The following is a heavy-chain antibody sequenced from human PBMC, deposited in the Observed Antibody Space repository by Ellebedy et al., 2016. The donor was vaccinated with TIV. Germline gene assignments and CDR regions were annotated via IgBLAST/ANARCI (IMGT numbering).Heavy chain of an antibody. V-gene: IGHV4-39*07. Sequence: SETLSLTXTVSGGSISSSSYYWGWIRQPPGKGLEWIGSIYYSGSTYYNPSLKSRVTISVDTSKNQFSLKLSSVTAADTAVYYCARAPYSSGWYVIGVNWFDPWGQGTLVTVSS. CDR3: ARAPYSSGWYVIGVNWFDP. J-gene: IGHJ5*02. CDR2: IYYSGST. D-gene: IGHD6-19*01. CDR1: GGSISSSSYY.